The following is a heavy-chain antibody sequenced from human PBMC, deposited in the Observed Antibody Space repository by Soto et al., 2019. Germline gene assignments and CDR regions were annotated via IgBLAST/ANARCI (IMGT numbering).Heavy chain of an antibody. D-gene: IGHD6-13*01. J-gene: IGHJ6*02. CDR3: AKDQTPSSSSAHPYGMDV. Sequence: EVQLLESGGGLVQPGGSLRLSCAASGFTFSSYAMSWVRQAPGKGLEWVSAISGSGGSTYYADSVKGRFTISRDNSKNTLYPQMNSLRADDTAVYYCAKDQTPSSSSAHPYGMDVWGQGTTVTVSS. CDR2: ISGSGGST. CDR1: GFTFSSYA. V-gene: IGHV3-23*01.